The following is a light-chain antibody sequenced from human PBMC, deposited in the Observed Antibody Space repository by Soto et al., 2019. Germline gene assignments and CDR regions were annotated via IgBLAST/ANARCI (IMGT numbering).Light chain of an antibody. CDR1: SSDVGGYDY. CDR3: TSYTSSSTQV. V-gene: IGLV2-14*01. J-gene: IGLJ1*01. CDR2: EVT. Sequence: QSGLTQPASVSGSPGQSITISRTGTSSDVGGYDYVSWYQQHPGTAPRLIIFEVTNRPSGVSNRFSGSKSGNTASLTISGLQAEDEADYYCTSYTSSSTQVFGTGTKVTVL.